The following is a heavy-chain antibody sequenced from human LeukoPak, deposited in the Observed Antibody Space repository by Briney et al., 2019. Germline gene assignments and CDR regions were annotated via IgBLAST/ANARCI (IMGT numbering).Heavy chain of an antibody. Sequence: PGGSLRLSCAASGFTFSSYAMSWVRQAPWKGLEWVSAISGSGGSTYYADSVKGRFTISRDNSKDTLYLQMNSLRAEDTAVYYCAKGRIAAATTHFDYWGQGTLVTVSS. CDR2: ISGSGGST. J-gene: IGHJ4*02. D-gene: IGHD6-13*01. V-gene: IGHV3-23*01. CDR3: AKGRIAAATTHFDY. CDR1: GFTFSSYA.